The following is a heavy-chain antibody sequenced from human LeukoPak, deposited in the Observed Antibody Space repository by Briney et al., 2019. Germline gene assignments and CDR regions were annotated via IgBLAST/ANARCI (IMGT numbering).Heavy chain of an antibody. CDR3: AKATSGNYYYYMDV. CDR2: ISDSGGST. V-gene: IGHV3-23*02. J-gene: IGHJ6*03. Sequence: PGGSLRLSCAASGFTFSNYGMSWVRQAPGKGLEWVSGISDSGGSTKYEVSVKGRFTISRDNYKDTLYLQMNSLRAEDTAVYYCAKATSGNYYYYMDVWGKGTTVTVSS. D-gene: IGHD3-10*01. CDR1: GFTFSNYG.